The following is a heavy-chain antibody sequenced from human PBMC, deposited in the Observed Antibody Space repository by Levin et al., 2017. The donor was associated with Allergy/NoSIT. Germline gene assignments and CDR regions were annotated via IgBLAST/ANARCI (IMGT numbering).Heavy chain of an antibody. CDR3: VKEGSRGYADY. CDR1: EFTFRSYA. V-gene: IGHV3-23*01. J-gene: IGHJ4*02. Sequence: GGSLRLSCAASEFTFRSYAMSWVRQAPGKGLEWVSAISGSGGSTYYADSVKGRFTISRDNSKNTLYLQMNSLRAEDTAVYYCVKEGSRGYADYWGQGTLVTVSS. D-gene: IGHD5-12*01. CDR2: ISGSGGST.